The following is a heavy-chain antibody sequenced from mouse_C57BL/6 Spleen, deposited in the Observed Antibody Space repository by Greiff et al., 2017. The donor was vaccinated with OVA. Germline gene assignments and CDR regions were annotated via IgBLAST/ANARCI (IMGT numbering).Heavy chain of an antibody. Sequence: VQLQQSGPELVKPGASVKMSCKASGYTFTDYNMHWVKQSHGKSLEWIGYINPNNGGTSYNQKFKGKATLTVNKSSSTAYMELRSLTSEDSAVYYCGRGGDYDGDAMDYWGQGTSVTVSS. CDR2: INPNNGGT. V-gene: IGHV1-22*01. CDR3: GRGGDYDGDAMDY. J-gene: IGHJ4*01. CDR1: GYTFTDYN. D-gene: IGHD2-4*01.